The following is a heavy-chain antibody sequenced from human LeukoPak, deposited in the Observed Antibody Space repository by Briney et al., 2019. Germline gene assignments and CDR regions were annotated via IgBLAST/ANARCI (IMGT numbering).Heavy chain of an antibody. CDR2: ISAYNGNT. Sequence: ASVKVSCKASGYTFTSYGISWVRQAPGQGLEWMGWISAYNGNTNYAPKLQGRVTMTTDPSTRTAYRELRSLRSDDTAVYYCARDRIFFYDYVWGSYRHDAFDIWGQGTMVTVSS. D-gene: IGHD3-16*02. CDR1: GYTFTSYG. V-gene: IGHV1-18*01. CDR3: ARDRIFFYDYVWGSYRHDAFDI. J-gene: IGHJ3*02.